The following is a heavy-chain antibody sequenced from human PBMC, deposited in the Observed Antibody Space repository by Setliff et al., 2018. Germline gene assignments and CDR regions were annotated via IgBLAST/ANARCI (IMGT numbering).Heavy chain of an antibody. CDR1: GGPINTYY. J-gene: IGHJ4*02. CDR3: ARRWSGVDY. Sequence: SETLSLTCTVSGGPINTYYWSWIRQPPGKGLEWIGYISNSGSTNYNPSLKNRVTISMDTSKNQFSLKLTSVTAADTAVYYCARRWSGVDYWGQGTLVTVSS. CDR2: ISNSGST. V-gene: IGHV4-59*01. D-gene: IGHD3-3*01.